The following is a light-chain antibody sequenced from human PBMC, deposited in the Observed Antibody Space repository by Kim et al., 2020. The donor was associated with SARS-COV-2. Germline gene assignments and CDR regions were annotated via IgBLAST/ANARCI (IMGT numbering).Light chain of an antibody. V-gene: IGLV6-57*03. CDR1: NGSIDSHF. CDR3: QSYDSTTFAV. J-gene: IGLJ7*01. CDR2: DDD. Sequence: KTVTISGTRSNGSIDSHFVQWFQQRPGSAPITVIYDDDQRPSGVPDRFSASVDTASNSASLIISGLRTEDEADYFCQSYDSTTFAVFGTGTQLTVL.